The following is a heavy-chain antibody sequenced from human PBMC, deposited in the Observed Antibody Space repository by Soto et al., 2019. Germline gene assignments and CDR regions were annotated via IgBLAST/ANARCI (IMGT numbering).Heavy chain of an antibody. J-gene: IGHJ4*02. V-gene: IGHV1-46*01. Sequence: QVQLVQSGPEVKKPGASVTVSCKGSGYTFSSYFMHWVRQAPGQGLEWMGIINLSGGSTTYAQNFQGRINMTRDTSTNTAYMQLGSLRSEDTAIYYCARDYGGNAIDFWGQGTLVSVSS. CDR3: ARDYGGNAIDF. CDR2: INLSGGST. D-gene: IGHD4-17*01. CDR1: GYTFSSYF.